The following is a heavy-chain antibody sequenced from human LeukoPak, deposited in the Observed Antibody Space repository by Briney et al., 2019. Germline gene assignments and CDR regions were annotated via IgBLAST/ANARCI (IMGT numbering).Heavy chain of an antibody. CDR3: ARGKGFSGWKGATDY. J-gene: IGHJ4*02. CDR1: GGTFSSYA. D-gene: IGHD6-19*01. V-gene: IGHV1-69*04. Sequence: GASVKVSCKASGGTFSSYAISWVRQAPGQGLEWMGRIIPILGIANYAQKFQGRVTITADKSTSTAYMELSSLRSEDTAVYYCARGKGFSGWKGATDYWGQGTLVTVSS. CDR2: IIPILGIA.